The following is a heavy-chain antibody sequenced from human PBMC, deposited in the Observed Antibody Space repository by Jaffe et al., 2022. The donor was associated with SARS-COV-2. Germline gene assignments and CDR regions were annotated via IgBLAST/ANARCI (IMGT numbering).Heavy chain of an antibody. Sequence: QLHLQVSGPGLVKPSETLSLTCSVSGDSISSSSFYWGWIRQSPGKGLEWIGSISSGGSAYYTTSLKSRVTISVDTSKNQFFLKLSSVTAADTAVYYCARHLSGYLHSYHFYGMDVWGQGTTVTVSS. CDR3: ARHLSGYLHSYHFYGMDV. CDR1: GDSISSSSFY. J-gene: IGHJ6*02. CDR2: ISSGGSA. V-gene: IGHV4-39*01. D-gene: IGHD3-22*01.